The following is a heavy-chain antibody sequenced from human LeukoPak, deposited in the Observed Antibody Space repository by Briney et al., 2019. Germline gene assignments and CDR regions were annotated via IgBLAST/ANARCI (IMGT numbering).Heavy chain of an antibody. CDR2: ISYDGSNK. V-gene: IGHV3-30-3*01. CDR1: GITFSSYA. D-gene: IGHD3-3*01. Sequence: GGSLRLSCAASGITFSSYAMHWVRQAPGKGLEWVAVISYDGSNKYYADSVKGRFTISRDNSKNTLYLQMNSLRAEDTAVYYCARGYDFWSGYLGYWGQGTLVTVSS. J-gene: IGHJ4*02. CDR3: ARGYDFWSGYLGY.